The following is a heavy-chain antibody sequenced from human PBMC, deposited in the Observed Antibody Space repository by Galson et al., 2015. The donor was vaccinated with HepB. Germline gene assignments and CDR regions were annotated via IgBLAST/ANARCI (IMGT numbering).Heavy chain of an antibody. J-gene: IGHJ5*02. CDR1: GFTFSSYA. V-gene: IGHV3-30-3*01. Sequence: SLRLSCAASGFTFSSYAMHWVRQAPGKGLEWVAVISYDGSNKYYADSVKGRFTISRDNSKNTLYLQMNSLRVEDTAVYYCARDTLGYGGNSGGWFDPWGQGTLFTVSS. D-gene: IGHD4-23*01. CDR3: ARDTLGYGGNSGGWFDP. CDR2: ISYDGSNK.